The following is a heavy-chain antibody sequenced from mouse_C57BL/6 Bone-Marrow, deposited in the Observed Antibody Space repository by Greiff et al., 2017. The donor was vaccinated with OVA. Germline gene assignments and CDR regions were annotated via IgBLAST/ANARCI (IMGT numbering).Heavy chain of an antibody. D-gene: IGHD3-1*01. CDR1: GFSLSTFGMG. CDR2: IWCDDDK. J-gene: IGHJ4*01. CDR3: ARIRGYRHYYAMDY. Sequence: QVTLKECGPGILQPSQTLSLTCSFSGFSLSTFGMGLGWIRQPSGKGLKWLARIWCDDDKYYNPALKSRLTISKDTTNNQLFLKIANVDTADTATCYCARIRGYRHYYAMDYWGQGTSVTVSS. V-gene: IGHV8-8*01.